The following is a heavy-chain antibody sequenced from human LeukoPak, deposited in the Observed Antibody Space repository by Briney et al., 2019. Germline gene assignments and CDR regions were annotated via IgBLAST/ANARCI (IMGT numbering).Heavy chain of an antibody. V-gene: IGHV3-7*04. J-gene: IGHJ4*02. CDR2: IKQDGSKK. Sequence: LGGSLRLSRVASGFPFSSYWMTWVRQAPGRGRGGWANIKQDGSKKSYVDSVKGRFTISRDNAKNSLYLQMNSLRAEDTAIYYCTRVGYIDEGIDYWGQGTLVTVSS. CDR1: GFPFSSYW. CDR3: TRVGYIDEGIDY. D-gene: IGHD5-24*01.